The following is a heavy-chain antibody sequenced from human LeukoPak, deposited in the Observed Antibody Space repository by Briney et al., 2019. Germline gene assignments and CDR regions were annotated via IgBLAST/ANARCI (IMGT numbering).Heavy chain of an antibody. J-gene: IGHJ4*02. Sequence: RSGGSLSLSCAASGFIFRNNYMSWVRQAPGKGLEWVSLIYTDYTTYYADSVKGRFTISRDNAKNSLYLQMNSLRAEDTAVYYCARVRSPRYFDYWGQGTLVTVSS. CDR1: GFIFRNNY. CDR2: IYTDYTT. V-gene: IGHV3-53*01. CDR3: ARVRSPRYFDY.